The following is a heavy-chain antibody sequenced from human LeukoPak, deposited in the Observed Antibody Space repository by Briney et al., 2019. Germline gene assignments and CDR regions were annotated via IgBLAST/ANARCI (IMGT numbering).Heavy chain of an antibody. V-gene: IGHV1-46*01. D-gene: IGHD5-24*01. CDR1: GYTFTSYY. J-gene: IGHJ6*02. CDR3: ARDGLSMATYYYYGMDV. Sequence: ASVKVSCKASGYTFTSYYMHWVRRAPGQGLEWMGIINPSGGSTSYAQKFQGRVTMTRDTSTSTVYMELSSLRSEDTAVYYCARDGLSMATYYYYGMDVWGQGTTVTVSS. CDR2: INPSGGST.